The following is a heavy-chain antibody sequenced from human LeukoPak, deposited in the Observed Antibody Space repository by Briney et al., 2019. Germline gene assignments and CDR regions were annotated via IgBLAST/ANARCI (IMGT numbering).Heavy chain of an antibody. CDR2: IKSKTDGGTT. CDR3: LTDGESGWYRNAFDI. D-gene: IGHD6-19*01. V-gene: IGHV3-15*01. J-gene: IGHJ3*02. Sequence: RGSLRLSCAASGFTFSNAWMSWVRQAPGKGLEWVGRIKSKTDGGTTDYAAPVKGRFTISRDDSKNTLYLQMNSLKTEDTAVYYCLTDGESGWYRNAFDIWGQGTMVTVSS. CDR1: GFTFSNAW.